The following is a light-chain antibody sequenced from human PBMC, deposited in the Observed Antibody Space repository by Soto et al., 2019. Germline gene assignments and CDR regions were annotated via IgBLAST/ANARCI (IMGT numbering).Light chain of an antibody. V-gene: IGKV3-15*01. CDR3: QQYHNSHPIT. CDR2: GAS. Sequence: EILMTQSPSTLSVSPGERVTLSCGGSQSISANLAWYHHKPGQPPRLLIYGASTRATGIPARFFRSGSGTEYTLTISSLQSEDFAVYYCQQYHNSHPITFGQGTRLEIK. J-gene: IGKJ5*01. CDR1: QSISAN.